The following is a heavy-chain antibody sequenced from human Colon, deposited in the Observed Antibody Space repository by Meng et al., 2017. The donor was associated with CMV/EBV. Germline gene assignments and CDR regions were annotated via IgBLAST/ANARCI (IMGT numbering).Heavy chain of an antibody. CDR2: LYSGGDT. V-gene: IGHV3-66*02. D-gene: IGHD3-3*02. J-gene: IGHJ5*01. CDR1: GFTISSNY. Sequence: GESLKISCAASGFTISSNYMSWIRQAPGKGLEWVSALYSGGDTCYADSVKGRFTISKDNSNNTLYLQMNSLRTEDTAVYYCAREFSLGWFDSWGQGTRVTVSS. CDR3: AREFSLGWFDS.